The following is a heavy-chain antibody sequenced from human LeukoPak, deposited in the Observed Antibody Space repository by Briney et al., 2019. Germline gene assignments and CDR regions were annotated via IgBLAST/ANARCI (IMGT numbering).Heavy chain of an antibody. Sequence: SETLSLTCTASGGSISSYYWSWIRQPPGKGLEWIGNIYYSGSTNYNPSLKSRVTISVDTSKNQFSLKLSSVTAADTAVYYCARYCSGGSCPNWFDPWGQGTLVTVSS. CDR2: IYYSGST. V-gene: IGHV4-59*01. CDR1: GGSISSYY. CDR3: ARYCSGGSCPNWFDP. D-gene: IGHD2-15*01. J-gene: IGHJ5*02.